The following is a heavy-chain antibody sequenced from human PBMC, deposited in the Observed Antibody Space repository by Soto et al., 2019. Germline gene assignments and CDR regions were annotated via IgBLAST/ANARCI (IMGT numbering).Heavy chain of an antibody. V-gene: IGHV4-59*01. D-gene: IGHD6-6*01. CDR1: GGSISSYY. J-gene: IGHJ4*02. CDR2: IYYSGST. CDR3: ARTVIAARYFDY. Sequence: SETLSLTCTVSGGSISSYYWSWIRQPPGKGLEWIGYIYYSGSTNYNPSLKSRVTISVDTSKNQFSLKLSSVTAADTAVYYCARTVIAARYFDYWGQGTLVSVS.